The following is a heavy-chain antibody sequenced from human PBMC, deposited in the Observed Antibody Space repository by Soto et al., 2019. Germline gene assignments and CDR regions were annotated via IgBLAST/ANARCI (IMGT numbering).Heavy chain of an antibody. CDR2: IDPYNGNT. D-gene: IGHD3-22*01. J-gene: IGHJ5*02. CDR1: GYTFTSYG. V-gene: IGHV1-18*04. Sequence: QVQLVQSGAEVKKPWASVKVSCKASGYTFTSYGITWLRQAPGQGLEWMGWIDPYNGNTNYAQNLQGRVSMTADTSTNTASMELRSLRSDDTALYYCARNFYDSRRFGWFDPWGQGTLVTVSS. CDR3: ARNFYDSRRFGWFDP.